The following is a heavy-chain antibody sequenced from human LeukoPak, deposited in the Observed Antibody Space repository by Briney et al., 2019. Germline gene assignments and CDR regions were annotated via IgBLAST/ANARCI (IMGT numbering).Heavy chain of an antibody. V-gene: IGHV4-31*03. J-gene: IGHJ4*02. CDR3: ARGTAFGGVIATAFDY. D-gene: IGHD3-16*02. CDR1: GGSISSGGYY. Sequence: MSSETLSLTCTVSGGSISSGGYYWSWIRQHPGKGLEWIGYIYYSGSTYYNPSLKSRVTISVDTSKYQFSLKLSSVTAADTAVYYCARGTAFGGVIATAFDYWGQGTLVTVSS. CDR2: IYYSGST.